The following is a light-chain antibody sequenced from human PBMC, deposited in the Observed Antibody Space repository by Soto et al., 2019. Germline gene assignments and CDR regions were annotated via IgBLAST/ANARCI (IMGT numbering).Light chain of an antibody. J-gene: IGLJ2*01. V-gene: IGLV2-14*03. CDR1: SSDIGAYNF. CDR3: TSWTTSTTMI. Sequence: QSVLTQPASVSGSPGQSITISCTGTSSDIGAYNFVSWYQQHPGKAPKLMLYDVNIRPSGVSNRFSGSKSGNTASLTISGLKSEDEADYYCTSWTTSTTMIFGGGTKVXVL. CDR2: DVN.